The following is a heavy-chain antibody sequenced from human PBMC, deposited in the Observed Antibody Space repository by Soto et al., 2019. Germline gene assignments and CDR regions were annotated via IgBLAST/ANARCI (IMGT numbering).Heavy chain of an antibody. CDR3: ARGGGSYFGWFDS. D-gene: IGHD1-26*01. V-gene: IGHV3-33*01. Sequence: QVQLVESGGGVVQPGRSLRLSCAACGFTFSSYGMHWVRQAPGKGLEWVAVIWYDGSNKYYAASVKGRFTISRDNSKNTLYLQMNSLRAQDTAVYYWARGGGSYFGWFDSWGQGTLVTVSS. CDR2: IWYDGSNK. CDR1: GFTFSSYG. J-gene: IGHJ5*01.